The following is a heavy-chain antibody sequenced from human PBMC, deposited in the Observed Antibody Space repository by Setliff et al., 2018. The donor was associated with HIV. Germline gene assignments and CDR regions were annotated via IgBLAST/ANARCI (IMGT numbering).Heavy chain of an antibody. V-gene: IGHV4-31*02. CDR1: GVSISSGGYY. D-gene: IGHD2-2*01. J-gene: IGHJ4*02. CDR3: ARSLGEIPAARGAVYFDY. CDR2: IYHTGSA. Sequence: VSGVSISSGGYYWSWIRQVPGKGLEWIGYIYHTGSAYYNPSLKSRVSTSVDTTKNQFSLRLSSVSAADTAVYYCARSLGEIPAARGAVYFDYWGQGTLVTVSS.